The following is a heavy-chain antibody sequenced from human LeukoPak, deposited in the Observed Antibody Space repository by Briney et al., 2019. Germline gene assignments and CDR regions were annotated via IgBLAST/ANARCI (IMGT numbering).Heavy chain of an antibody. CDR2: IYPGDSDT. Sequence: GESLQISFKGSGYRFTSYWIGGVRQMPGKGLEWMGIIYPGDSDTRYSPSFQRQVTISADKSISTAYLQWSSLKASDTAMYYCARSNRYCSGGSCHFDYWGQGTLVTVSS. CDR1: GYRFTSYW. J-gene: IGHJ4*02. CDR3: ARSNRYCSGGSCHFDY. D-gene: IGHD2-15*01. V-gene: IGHV5-51*01.